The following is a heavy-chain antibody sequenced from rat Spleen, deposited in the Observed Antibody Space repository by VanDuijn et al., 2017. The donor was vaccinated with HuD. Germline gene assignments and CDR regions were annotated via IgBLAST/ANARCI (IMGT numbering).Heavy chain of an antibody. V-gene: IGHV3-3*01. J-gene: IGHJ3*01. Sequence: EVQLQESGPGLVKPSQSLSLTGSVTGFSITSSYSWNWIRKFPGNKLEWMGFIDSPGSTTYNPSLKSRISITRDTSKNQFFLQVNSVTTEDAATYYCTRSVSGSSGFVYWGQGTLVTVSS. CDR2: IDSPGST. CDR3: TRSVSGSSGFVY. CDR1: GFSITSSYS. D-gene: IGHD5-1*01.